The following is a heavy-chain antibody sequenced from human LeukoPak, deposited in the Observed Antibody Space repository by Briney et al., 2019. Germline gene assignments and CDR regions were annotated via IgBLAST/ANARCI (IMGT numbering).Heavy chain of an antibody. J-gene: IGHJ6*03. CDR1: GYTFTSYY. Sequence: ASVKVSCKASGYTFTSYYMHWVRQAPGQGLEWMGIINPSDGSTNYAQKFQGRVTMTRDMSTSTVYMELSSLRSEDTAVYYCARHAFRDIVVVPAAINYYYYMDVWGKGTTVTVSS. D-gene: IGHD2-2*01. CDR2: INPSDGST. CDR3: ARHAFRDIVVVPAAINYYYYMDV. V-gene: IGHV1-46*01.